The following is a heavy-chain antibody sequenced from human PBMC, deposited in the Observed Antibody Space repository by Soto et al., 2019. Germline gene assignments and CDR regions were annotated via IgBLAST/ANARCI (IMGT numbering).Heavy chain of an antibody. D-gene: IGHD5-12*01. CDR2: IYHSGST. V-gene: IGHV4-30-2*01. CDR3: AREYGGSVVT. Sequence: SETLSLTCAVSGGSISSGGYSWGWIRQPPGKGLEWIGYIYHSGSTYYNPSLKRRVTISVGRDKNQFSLKLSSVTAADKAVYYCAREYGGSVVTWGQGTLVTVSS. J-gene: IGHJ5*02. CDR1: GGSISSGGYS.